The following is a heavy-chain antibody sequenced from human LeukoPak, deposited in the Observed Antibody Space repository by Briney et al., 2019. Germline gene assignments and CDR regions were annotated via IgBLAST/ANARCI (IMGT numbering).Heavy chain of an antibody. J-gene: IGHJ5*02. CDR2: INTDGSST. CDR1: GFTFGSYW. V-gene: IGHV3-74*01. CDR3: ARDTRSYYDFWSPFDP. Sequence: PGGSLRLSCAASGFTFGSYWMHWVRQAPGKGLVWVSRINTDGSSTSYADSVKGRFTISRDNAKNTLYLQMNSLRAEDTAVYYCARDTRSYYDFWSPFDPWGQGTLVTVSS. D-gene: IGHD3-3*01.